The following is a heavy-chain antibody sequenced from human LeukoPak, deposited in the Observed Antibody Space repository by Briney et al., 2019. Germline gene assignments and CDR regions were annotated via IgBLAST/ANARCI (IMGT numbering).Heavy chain of an antibody. CDR2: IYTSGST. Sequence: SETLSLTCTVSGGSISSYYWSRLRQPAGKGLEWIGRIYTSGSTNYNASLTSRGTMSVDTSKNQFSLKLSSVTAADTAVYYCARASYCSGGSCYSYYFDYWGQGTLVTVSS. CDR1: GGSISSYY. V-gene: IGHV4-4*07. J-gene: IGHJ4*02. CDR3: ARASYCSGGSCYSYYFDY. D-gene: IGHD2-15*01.